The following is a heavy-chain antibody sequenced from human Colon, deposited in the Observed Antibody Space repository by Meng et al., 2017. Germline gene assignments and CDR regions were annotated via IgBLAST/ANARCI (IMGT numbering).Heavy chain of an antibody. CDR1: GYTFTTYF. CDR2: INPNSGVT. J-gene: IGHJ4*02. Sequence: QVHMGQSGAEVKTPGSSVKISLEASGYTFTTYFLNWVRQTPVQGFEWLGRINPNSGVTNFAQKFQGRVTMTRDTSISTAYMELASLRSDDTGVYYCARMGAGAAFDFWGQGTLVTVSS. D-gene: IGHD1-26*01. CDR3: ARMGAGAAFDF. V-gene: IGHV1-2*05.